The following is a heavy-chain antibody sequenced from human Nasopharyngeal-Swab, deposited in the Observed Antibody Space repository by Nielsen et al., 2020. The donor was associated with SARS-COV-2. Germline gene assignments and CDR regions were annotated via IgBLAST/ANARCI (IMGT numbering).Heavy chain of an antibody. D-gene: IGHD6-6*01. CDR3: AKQYSRSDYIYYYGMDV. CDR1: GFTFDDYA. V-gene: IGHV3-23*01. J-gene: IGHJ6*02. Sequence: GESLKISCTASGFTFDDYAMSWVRQAPGKGLEWVSSISGSGGSAYYADSVKGRFAISRDNYNNLYLQMSSLRTDDTAVYYCAKQYSRSDYIYYYGMDVWGHGTAVTVSS. CDR2: ISGSGGSA.